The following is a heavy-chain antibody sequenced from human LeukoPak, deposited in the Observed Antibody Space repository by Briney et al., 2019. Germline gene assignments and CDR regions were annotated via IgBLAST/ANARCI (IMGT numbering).Heavy chain of an antibody. J-gene: IGHJ4*02. V-gene: IGHV3-74*01. D-gene: IGHD3-10*01. CDR1: GFTFSSYW. Sequence: GGSLRLSCAASGFTFSSYWMHWVRQAPGKGLVWVSRINTDGSSTSYADSVKGRFTISRDNAKNTLYLQMNSLRAEDTAVYYCARDYYGSGSYRAHFDYWGQGTLVTVSS. CDR2: INTDGSST. CDR3: ARDYYGSGSYRAHFDY.